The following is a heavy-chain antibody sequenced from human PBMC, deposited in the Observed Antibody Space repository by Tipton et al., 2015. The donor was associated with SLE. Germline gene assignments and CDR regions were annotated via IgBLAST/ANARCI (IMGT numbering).Heavy chain of an antibody. Sequence: SLRLSCAASGFTFSDYYMSWIRQAPGKGLEWVSYISSSSSYTNYADSVKGRFTISRDNSKNTLYLQMNSLRAEDTAVYYCAKDLGGYGLFDYWGQGTLVTVSS. CDR2: ISSSSSYT. V-gene: IGHV3-11*06. D-gene: IGHD5-12*01. CDR1: GFTFSDYY. CDR3: AKDLGGYGLFDY. J-gene: IGHJ4*02.